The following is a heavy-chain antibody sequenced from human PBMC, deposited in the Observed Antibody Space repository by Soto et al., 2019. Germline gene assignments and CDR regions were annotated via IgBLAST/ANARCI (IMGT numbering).Heavy chain of an antibody. V-gene: IGHV2-70*01. CDR2: IDWDDDK. J-gene: IGHJ6*02. Sequence: ESGPTLVNPTQTLTLTCTFSGFSLSTSGMCVSWIRQPPGKALEWLALIDWDDDKYYSTSLKTRLTISKDTSKNQVVLTMTNMDPVDTATYYCARISRGVRGVTKTQYYYYGMDVWGQGTTVTVSS. D-gene: IGHD3-10*01. CDR3: ARISRGVRGVTKTQYYYYGMDV. CDR1: GFSLSTSGMC.